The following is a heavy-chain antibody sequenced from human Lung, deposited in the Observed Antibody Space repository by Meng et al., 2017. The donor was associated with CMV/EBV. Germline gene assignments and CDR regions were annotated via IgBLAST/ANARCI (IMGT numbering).Heavy chain of an antibody. CDR1: GYTFSLYY. V-gene: IGHV1-2*02. CDR2: INPNTGGT. CDR3: ARERGLGFRGTNDAFDI. D-gene: IGHD3-16*01. Sequence: SVKVSXKASGYTFSLYYIHWVRQAPGQGLEWMGWINPNTGGTNSAQKFQGRVTITGDTSISTAYMELSRLNSDDTALYYCARERGLGFRGTNDAFDIWGQGXMVTVSS. J-gene: IGHJ3*02.